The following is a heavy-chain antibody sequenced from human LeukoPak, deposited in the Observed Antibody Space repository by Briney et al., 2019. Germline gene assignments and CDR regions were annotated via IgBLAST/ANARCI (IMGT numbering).Heavy chain of an antibody. CDR1: GYTFTSYG. Sequence: GASVKVSCKASGYTFTSYGISWVRQAPGQGLEWMGWISAYNGNTNYAQKLQRRVTMTTETSTSTDYMELRSLRSDDTAVYYCARVWQWPDHDYWGQGTLVTVSS. J-gene: IGHJ4*02. CDR2: ISAYNGNT. CDR3: ARVWQWPDHDY. V-gene: IGHV1-18*01. D-gene: IGHD6-19*01.